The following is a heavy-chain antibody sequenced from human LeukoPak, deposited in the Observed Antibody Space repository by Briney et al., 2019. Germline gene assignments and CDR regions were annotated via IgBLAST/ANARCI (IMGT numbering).Heavy chain of an antibody. V-gene: IGHV4-4*02. CDR3: ARHKVGSNTFDY. CDR1: GGSINNNNW. J-gene: IGHJ4*02. CDR2: IHHSGST. Sequence: SETLSLTCAVAGGSINNNNWWSWVRQTPGQGLERIGEIHHSGSTNYNPSLKGRVTISEDKSNNQFSLRLSSVTAADTAMYYCARHKVGSNTFDYWGQGTLVTVSS. D-gene: IGHD1-26*01.